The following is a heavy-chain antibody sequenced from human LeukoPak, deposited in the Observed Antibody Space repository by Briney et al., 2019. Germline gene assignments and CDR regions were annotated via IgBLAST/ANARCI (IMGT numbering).Heavy chain of an antibody. CDR2: INSDGSGT. Sequence: PGGSLSFSCAASGFTFSSYWMHWVRQAPGQGLVWVSRINSDGSGTSYADSVKGRFTISRDNAKNTLYLQMNSLRAEDTAVYYCAGTYGSGSYYTGDWGQGTLVTVSS. CDR3: AGTYGSGSYYTGD. J-gene: IGHJ4*02. D-gene: IGHD3-10*01. V-gene: IGHV3-74*01. CDR1: GFTFSSYW.